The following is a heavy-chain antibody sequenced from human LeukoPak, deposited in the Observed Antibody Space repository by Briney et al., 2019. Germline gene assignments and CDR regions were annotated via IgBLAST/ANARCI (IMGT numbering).Heavy chain of an antibody. CDR2: ISGSGEST. J-gene: IGHJ4*02. V-gene: IGHV3-23*01. CDR3: AREHWDFDY. D-gene: IGHD7-27*01. CDR1: GFTFSNYA. Sequence: PGGSLRLSCAASGFTFSNYAITWIRQAPGKGLEWVSEISGSGESTYYGDSVKGRFPISRDNSKNTLYLQMNSLRAGDTAVYYCAREHWDFDYWGQGTLVTVSP.